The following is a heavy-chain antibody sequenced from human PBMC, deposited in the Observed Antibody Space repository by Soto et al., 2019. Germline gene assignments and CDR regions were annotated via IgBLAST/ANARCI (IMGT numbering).Heavy chain of an antibody. V-gene: IGHV4-34*01. D-gene: IGHD3-16*02. CDR2: INHSGST. CDR3: ARGGRYRLRQTRYYYYGMDV. J-gene: IGHJ6*01. CDR1: GGSFSGYY. Sequence: QVQLQQWGAGLLKPSETLSLTCAVYGGSFSGYYWSWIRQPPGKGLEWIGEINHSGSTNYNPSLKSRVTISVDTSKNQFSLKLSSVTAADTAVYYCARGGRYRLRQTRYYYYGMDVW.